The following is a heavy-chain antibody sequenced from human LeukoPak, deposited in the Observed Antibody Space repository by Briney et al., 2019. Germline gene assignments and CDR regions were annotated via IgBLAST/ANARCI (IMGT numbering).Heavy chain of an antibody. J-gene: IGHJ4*02. D-gene: IGHD3-16*02. CDR2: FDPEDGET. CDR1: GYTLTELS. Sequence: VKVXXXXSGYTLTELSMHWXRQAPGKGLEXMGXFDPEDGETIYAQKFQGRVTMTEDTSTDTAYMELSSLRSEDTAVYYCATWKQGGSYRRRFTFDYWGQGTLVTVSS. V-gene: IGHV1-24*01. CDR3: ATWKQGGSYRRRFTFDY.